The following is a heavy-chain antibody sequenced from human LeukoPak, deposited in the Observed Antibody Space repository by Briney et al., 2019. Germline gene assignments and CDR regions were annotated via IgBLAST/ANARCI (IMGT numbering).Heavy chain of an antibody. J-gene: IGHJ4*02. CDR1: GGSISSSDW. CDR2: MHQSGIT. Sequence: PSETLSLTCTVSGGSISSSDWWSWVRQPPGQGLEWIGEMHQSGITNYNPSLKSRVTMSLDRAKKQFSLKLSSVTAADTSVYFCASADYYRIDFWGQGTLVTVSS. D-gene: IGHD3-10*01. V-gene: IGHV4-4*02. CDR3: ASADYYRIDF.